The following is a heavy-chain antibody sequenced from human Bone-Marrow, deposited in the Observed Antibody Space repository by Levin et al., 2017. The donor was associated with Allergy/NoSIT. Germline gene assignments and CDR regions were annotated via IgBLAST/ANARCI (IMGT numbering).Heavy chain of an antibody. Sequence: GESLKISCKASGYTFTSYAMHWVRQAPGQRLEWMGWINAGNGNTKYSQKFQGRVTITRDTSASTAYMELSSLRSEDTAVYYCARDASSSSNWFDPWGQGTLVTVSS. CDR3: ARDASSSSNWFDP. D-gene: IGHD6-13*01. CDR2: INAGNGNT. CDR1: GYTFTSYA. J-gene: IGHJ5*02. V-gene: IGHV1-3*01.